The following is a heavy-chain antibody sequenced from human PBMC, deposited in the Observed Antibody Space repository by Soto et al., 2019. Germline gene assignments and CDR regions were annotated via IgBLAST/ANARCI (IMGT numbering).Heavy chain of an antibody. CDR1: GFSLSTSGAA. CDR2: IYWDDGN. V-gene: IGHV2-5*02. D-gene: IGHD4-17*01. CDR3: AHSIGVGTVRAFDN. Sequence: QITLKESGPTLVKPAETLTLTCTFSGFSLSTSGAAVGWIRQPPGKALEWLALIYWDDGNHYSPSLKSRLTITKDTSKNQVVLTMTNMDPVDTATYYCAHSIGVGTVRAFDNWGQGTMVTVSS. J-gene: IGHJ3*02.